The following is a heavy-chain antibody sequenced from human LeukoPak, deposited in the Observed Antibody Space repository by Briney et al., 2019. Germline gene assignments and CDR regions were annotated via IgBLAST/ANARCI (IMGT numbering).Heavy chain of an antibody. CDR2: MNPNSGNT. CDR1: GYTFTSYD. CDR3: ARGLYSSSWNHYCYYYYMDV. Sequence: ASVKVSCKASGYTFTSYDINWVRQATGQGLEWMGWMNPNSGNTGYAQKFQGRVTITRNTSISTAYMELSSLRSEDTAVYYCARGLYSSSWNHYCYYYYMDVWGKGTTVTVSS. J-gene: IGHJ6*03. D-gene: IGHD6-13*01. V-gene: IGHV1-8*03.